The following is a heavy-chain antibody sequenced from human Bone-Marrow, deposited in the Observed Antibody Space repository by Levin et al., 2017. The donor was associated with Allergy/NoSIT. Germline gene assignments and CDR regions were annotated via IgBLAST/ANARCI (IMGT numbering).Heavy chain of an antibody. J-gene: IGHJ6*03. CDR1: GGSFSGSH. D-gene: IGHD3-16*01. CDR3: ARGARGKSGGSWRPIYYYYMDV. V-gene: IGHV4-34*01. Sequence: PSETLSLTCAVHGGSFSGSHWTWIRQSPGKGLEWIGEISHTGRTYYNSSLTGRVTISMDASKNQFSLKLTSVTAADTSVYFCARGARGKSGGSWRPIYYYYMDVWGKGTTVTVSS. CDR2: ISHTGRT.